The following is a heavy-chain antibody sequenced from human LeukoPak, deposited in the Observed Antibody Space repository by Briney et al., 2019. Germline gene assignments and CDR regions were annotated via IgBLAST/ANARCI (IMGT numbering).Heavy chain of an antibody. V-gene: IGHV4-39*01. CDR1: GGSISSSSYY. Sequence: SETLSLTCTVSGGSISSSSYYWGWIRQPPGKGLEWIGSIYYSGSTYYNPSLKSRVTISVDTSKNQFSLKLSSVTAADTAAYYCLLRPNYFDYWGQGTLVTVSS. J-gene: IGHJ4*02. CDR3: LLRPNYFDY. CDR2: IYYSGST.